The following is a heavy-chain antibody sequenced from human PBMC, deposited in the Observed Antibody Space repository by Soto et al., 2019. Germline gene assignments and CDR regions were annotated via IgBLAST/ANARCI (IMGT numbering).Heavy chain of an antibody. CDR1: GGTINSGDYF. D-gene: IGHD2-15*01. V-gene: IGHV4-30-4*01. J-gene: IGHJ4*02. CDR3: ARVRGPLYRHCYFDY. Sequence: PSETLSLTCSVSGGTINSGDYFWSWIRQPPGKGLEWIGSIFYTGSTYYSPSLKSRASMSMDTSKTLFSLRLRPLTSADTAVYFCARVRGPLYRHCYFDYWGQGTPVTVSS. CDR2: IFYTGST.